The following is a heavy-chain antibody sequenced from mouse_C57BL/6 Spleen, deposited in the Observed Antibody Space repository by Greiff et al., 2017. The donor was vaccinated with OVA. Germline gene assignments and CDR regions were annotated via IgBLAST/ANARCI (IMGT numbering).Heavy chain of an antibody. D-gene: IGHD3-2*02. CDR1: GYTFTSYW. CDR3: ARDGGHSSGDDYAMDY. J-gene: IGHJ4*01. V-gene: IGHV1-53*01. CDR2: INPSNGGT. Sequence: QVQLQQPGTELVKPGASVKLSCKASGYTFTSYWMHWVKQRPGQGLEWIGNINPSNGGTNYNEKFKSKATLTVDKSSSTAYMQLSSLTSEDSAVYYCARDGGHSSGDDYAMDYWGQGTSVTVSA.